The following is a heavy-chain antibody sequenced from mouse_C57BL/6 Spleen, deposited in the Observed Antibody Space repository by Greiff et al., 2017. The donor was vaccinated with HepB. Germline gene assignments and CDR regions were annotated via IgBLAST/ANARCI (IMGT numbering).Heavy chain of an antibody. CDR1: GYSFTDYN. D-gene: IGHD2-3*01. Sequence: VHVKQSGPELVKPGASVKISCKASGYSFTDYNMNWVKQSNGKSLEWIGVINPNYGTTSYNQKFKGKATLTVDQSSSTAYMQLNSLTSEDSAVYYFARGRDGYPDYAMDYWGQGTSVTVSS. V-gene: IGHV1-39*01. CDR3: ARGRDGYPDYAMDY. J-gene: IGHJ4*01. CDR2: INPNYGTT.